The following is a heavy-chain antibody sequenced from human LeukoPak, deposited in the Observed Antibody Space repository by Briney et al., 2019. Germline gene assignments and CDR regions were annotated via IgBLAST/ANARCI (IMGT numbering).Heavy chain of an antibody. CDR3: ARVAYYDILTGPRAFDI. CDR1: GYTFTSYG. CDR2: ISAYNGNT. V-gene: IGHV1-18*04. Sequence: ASVKVSCKASGYTFTSYGISWVRQAPGHGLEWMGWISAYNGNTNYAQKLQGRVIMTTDTSTSTAYMELRSLRSDDTAVYYCARVAYYDILTGPRAFDIWGQGTMVTVSS. D-gene: IGHD3-9*01. J-gene: IGHJ3*02.